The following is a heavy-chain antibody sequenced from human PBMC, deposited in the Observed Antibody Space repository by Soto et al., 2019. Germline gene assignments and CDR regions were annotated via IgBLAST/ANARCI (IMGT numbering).Heavy chain of an antibody. Sequence: ASVKVSCKASGYTFTSYGISWVRQAPGQGLEWMGWISAYNGNTNYAQKLQGRVTMTTDTSTSTAYMELRRLTSDDTAVYYCARTFYYYDSSGSYILGASRPLGAVDIWGQGSMVTVPS. CDR3: ARTFYYYDSSGSYILGASRPLGAVDI. CDR2: ISAYNGNT. V-gene: IGHV1-18*01. CDR1: GYTFTSYG. J-gene: IGHJ3*02. D-gene: IGHD3-22*01.